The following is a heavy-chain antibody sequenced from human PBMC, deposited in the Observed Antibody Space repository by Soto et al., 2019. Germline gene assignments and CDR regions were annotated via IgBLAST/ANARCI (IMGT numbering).Heavy chain of an antibody. Sequence: EASVKVSCKASVGTFSSYTISWVRQAPGQGLEWMGRIIPILGIANYAQKFQGRVTITADKSTSTAYMELSSLRSEDTAVYYCARGSGGYSSGSDAFDIWGQGTMVTVSS. CDR2: IIPILGIA. J-gene: IGHJ3*02. V-gene: IGHV1-69*02. D-gene: IGHD6-19*01. CDR1: VGTFSSYT. CDR3: ARGSGGYSSGSDAFDI.